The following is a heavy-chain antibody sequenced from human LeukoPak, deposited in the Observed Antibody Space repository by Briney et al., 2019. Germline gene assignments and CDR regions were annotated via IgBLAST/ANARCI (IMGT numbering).Heavy chain of an antibody. CDR3: ARRAGDYSHPYDY. J-gene: IGHJ4*02. CDR2: IYSGGNT. V-gene: IGHV3-53*01. D-gene: IGHD3-22*01. Sequence: GGSLRLSCTVSGFTVSSNSMSWVRQAPGKGLEWVSFIYSGGNTQYSASVKGRFTISRDNSKNNLYLQMNSLRAEDTAVYYCARRAGDYSHPYDYWGQGTLVTVSS. CDR1: GFTVSSNS.